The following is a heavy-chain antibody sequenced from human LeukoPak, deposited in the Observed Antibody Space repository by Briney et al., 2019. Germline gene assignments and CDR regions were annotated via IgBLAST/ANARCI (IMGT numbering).Heavy chain of an antibody. V-gene: IGHV1-46*01. J-gene: IGHJ5*02. CDR2: INPSGGST. CDR3: ARDRGVQLWLNWFDP. Sequence: GASVKVSRKASGYTFTSYYMHWVRQAPGQGLAWVGIINPSGGSTSYAQKFQGRVTMTRNTSTRPVYMELSSLRSEETAVYYCARDRGVQLWLNWFDPWGQGTLVTVSS. CDR1: GYTFTSYY. D-gene: IGHD5-18*01.